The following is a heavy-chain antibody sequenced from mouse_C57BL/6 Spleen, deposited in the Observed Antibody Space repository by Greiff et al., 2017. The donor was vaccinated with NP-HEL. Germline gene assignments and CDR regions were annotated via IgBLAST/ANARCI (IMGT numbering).Heavy chain of an antibody. CDR1: GYTFTDYY. D-gene: IGHD2-4*01. CDR2: INPYNGGT. V-gene: IGHV1-19*01. J-gene: IGHJ1*03. Sequence: EVQLQQSGPVLVKPGASVKMSCKASGYTFTDYYMNWVKQSHGKSLEWIGVINPYNGGTSYNQKFKGKATLTVDKSSSTAYMELNSLTSEDSAVYYCARSHYDYDERYFDVWGTGTTVTVSS. CDR3: ARSHYDYDERYFDV.